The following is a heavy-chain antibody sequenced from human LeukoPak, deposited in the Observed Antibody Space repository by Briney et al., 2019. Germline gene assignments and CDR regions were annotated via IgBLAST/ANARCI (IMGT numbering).Heavy chain of an antibody. CDR1: GGSVTTYY. D-gene: IGHD2-2*01. CDR2: VYYSGNT. V-gene: IGHV4-59*08. CDR3: ARTPDYCTSTACYADYYYGMDV. J-gene: IGHJ6*02. Sequence: PSETPSLTCIVSGGSVTTYYWTWIPQPPGQGLEWIGYVYYSGNTNYNPSLESRVTISVDIPENRVSLRLSSVTAADTAVYYCARTPDYCTSTACYADYYYGMDVWGPGATVTVSS.